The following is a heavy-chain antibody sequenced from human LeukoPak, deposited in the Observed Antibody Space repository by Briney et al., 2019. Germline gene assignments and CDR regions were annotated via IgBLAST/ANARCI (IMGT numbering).Heavy chain of an antibody. CDR1: GFTVSSNY. V-gene: IGHV3-53*01. CDR3: ARWDSLGSGVDC. CDR2: IYSGGST. D-gene: IGHD3-10*01. Sequence: GGSLRLSCAASGFTVSSNYMSWVRQAPGKGLEWVSVIYSGGSTYYADSVKGRFTISRDNSKNTLYLQMNSLRVEDTAVYYCARWDSLGSGVDCWGQGTLVTVSS. J-gene: IGHJ4*02.